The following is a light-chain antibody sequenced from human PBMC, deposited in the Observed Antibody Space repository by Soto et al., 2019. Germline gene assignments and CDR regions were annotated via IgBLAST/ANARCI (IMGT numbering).Light chain of an antibody. V-gene: IGKV1-5*01. CDR1: QSIGSR. CDR3: QQYNSYSPA. J-gene: IGKJ1*01. CDR2: DAS. Sequence: DIQMTQSPATLSASVGDRVTITCRASQSIGSRLAWFQQTPGKPPKLLIYDASSLESGVPSRFSGSGSGTEFTLTISSLQPDDFATYYCQQYNSYSPAFGQGTKVDI.